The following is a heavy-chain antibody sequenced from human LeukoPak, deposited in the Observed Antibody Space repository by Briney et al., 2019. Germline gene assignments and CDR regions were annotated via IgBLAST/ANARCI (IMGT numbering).Heavy chain of an antibody. J-gene: IGHJ3*02. CDR2: INPNSGGA. D-gene: IGHD2-15*01. CDR1: GYTFTGYY. Sequence: ASVKVSCKASGYTFTGYYMHWVRQAPGQGLEWMGWINPNSGGANYAQKFQGRVTMTRDTSISTAYMELSRLRSDDTAVYYCARDHGYCSGGSCQSDAFDIWGQGTMVTVSS. CDR3: ARDHGYCSGGSCQSDAFDI. V-gene: IGHV1-2*02.